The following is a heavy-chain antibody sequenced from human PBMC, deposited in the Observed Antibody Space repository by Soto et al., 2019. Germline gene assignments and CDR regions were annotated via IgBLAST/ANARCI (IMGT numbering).Heavy chain of an antibody. Sequence: QSQTLSLTCAISGDSVSSNSAAWNWIRQSPSRGLEWLGRTYYRSKWYNDYAVSVKSRITIKPDTSKNQFYLQLNSVTPEATAVYYCARVSGDRWKAFDIWGQGTMVTVSS. V-gene: IGHV6-1*01. D-gene: IGHD3-10*01. CDR2: TYYRSKWYN. CDR3: ARVSGDRWKAFDI. CDR1: GDSVSSNSAA. J-gene: IGHJ3*02.